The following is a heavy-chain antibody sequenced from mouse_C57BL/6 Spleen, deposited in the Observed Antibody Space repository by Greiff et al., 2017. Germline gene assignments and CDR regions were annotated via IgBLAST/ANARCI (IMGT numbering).Heavy chain of an antibody. Sequence: QVQLQQPGAELVKPGASVKLPCKASGYTFTSYWMHWVKQRPGQGLEWIGMIHPNSGSTNYNEKFKSKATLTVDKSSSTAYMQLSSLTSEDSAVYYCARDTTVVAPYYYAMDYWGQGTSVTVSS. CDR1: GYTFTSYW. CDR3: ARDTTVVAPYYYAMDY. V-gene: IGHV1-64*01. D-gene: IGHD1-1*01. J-gene: IGHJ4*01. CDR2: IHPNSGST.